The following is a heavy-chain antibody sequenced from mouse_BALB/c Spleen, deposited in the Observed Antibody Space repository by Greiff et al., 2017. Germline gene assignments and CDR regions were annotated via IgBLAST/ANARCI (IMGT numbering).Heavy chain of an antibody. J-gene: IGHJ2*01. D-gene: IGHD2-3*01. V-gene: IGHV1-63*01. CDR2: IYPGSGNT. Sequence: VMLVESGAELVRPGTSVKISCKASGYAFTNYWLGWVKQRPGHGLEWIGDIYPGSGNTYYNEKFKGKATLTADKSSSTAYMQLSSLTSEDSAVYFCARFTGWLPSYWGQGTTLTVSS. CDR1: GYAFTNYW. CDR3: ARFTGWLPSY.